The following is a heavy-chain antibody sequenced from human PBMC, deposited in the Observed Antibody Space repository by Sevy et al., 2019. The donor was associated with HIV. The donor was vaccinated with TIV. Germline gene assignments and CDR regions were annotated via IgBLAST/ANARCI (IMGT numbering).Heavy chain of an antibody. CDR3: ARIGYSSSSFDY. J-gene: IGHJ4*02. Sequence: GGSLRLSCAASGFTFSNAWMNWVRRAPGKGLEWVGRIKTKTDGGTTDYAAPVKGRFTISRDDSKNSLYLQINSLRAEDTAIYYCARIGYSSSSFDYWGQGTLVTVSS. V-gene: IGHV3-15*07. D-gene: IGHD6-6*01. CDR2: IKTKTDGGTT. CDR1: GFTFSNAW.